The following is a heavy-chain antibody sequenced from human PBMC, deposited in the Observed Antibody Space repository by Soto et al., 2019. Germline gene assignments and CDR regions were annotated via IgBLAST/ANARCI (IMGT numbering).Heavy chain of an antibody. CDR1: GYTFTSYA. Sequence: ASVKVSCKASGYTFTSYAMHWVRQAPGQRLEWMGWINAGNGNTKVPQKLQGRVTMTTDTSTSTAYMELRSLRSDDTAVYYCARDRFDVGATNWFDPWGQGTLVTVSS. J-gene: IGHJ5*02. CDR2: INAGNGNT. D-gene: IGHD1-26*01. V-gene: IGHV1-3*01. CDR3: ARDRFDVGATNWFDP.